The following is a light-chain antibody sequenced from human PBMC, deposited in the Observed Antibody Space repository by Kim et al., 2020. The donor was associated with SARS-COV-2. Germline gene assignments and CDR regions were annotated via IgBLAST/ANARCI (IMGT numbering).Light chain of an antibody. Sequence: GQSITISCTRTSSDVGGYNYVSWYQQHPGKAPKLMIYDVSNRPSGVSNRFSGSKSGNTASLTISGLQAEDEADYYCSSYTSSTTVVFGGGTQLTVL. V-gene: IGLV2-14*03. CDR2: DVS. CDR3: SSYTSSTTVV. CDR1: SSDVGGYNY. J-gene: IGLJ2*01.